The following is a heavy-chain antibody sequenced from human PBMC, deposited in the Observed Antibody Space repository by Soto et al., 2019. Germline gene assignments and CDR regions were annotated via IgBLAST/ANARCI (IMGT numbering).Heavy chain of an antibody. CDR3: ASRDPGTTVDY. J-gene: IGHJ4*02. D-gene: IGHD1-7*01. V-gene: IGHV4-4*02. Sequence: PSETLSLTCAVSGGSFTSNNWWPWVRQPPGQGLEWIGEISRTGSTNYNPSLKSRVTISLDKSENQFSLKVTSLTAADTAVYYCASRDPGTTVDYWGQGTLVTVSS. CDR1: GGSFTSNNW. CDR2: ISRTGST.